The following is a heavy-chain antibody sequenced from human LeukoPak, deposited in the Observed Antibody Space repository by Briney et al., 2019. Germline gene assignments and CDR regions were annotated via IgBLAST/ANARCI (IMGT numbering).Heavy chain of an antibody. CDR3: AKGSRRITMVRGFDY. D-gene: IGHD3-10*01. CDR2: ISYDGSNK. Sequence: PGGSLRLSCAASGFTFSSYGMHWVRQAPGKGLEWVAVISYDGSNKYYADSVKGRFTISRDNSKNTLYLQMNSLRAEDTAVYYCAKGSRRITMVRGFDYWGQGTLVTVSS. J-gene: IGHJ4*02. V-gene: IGHV3-30*18. CDR1: GFTFSSYG.